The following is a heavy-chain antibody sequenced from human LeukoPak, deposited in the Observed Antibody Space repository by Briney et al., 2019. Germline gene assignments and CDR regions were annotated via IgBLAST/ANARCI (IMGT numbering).Heavy chain of an antibody. V-gene: IGHV3-74*03. D-gene: IGHD5-12*01. CDR2: VESDASRT. J-gene: IGHJ6*02. Sequence: GGSLRLSCVASGFTLSDHWMYWVRQGPSRGLAHVSRVESDASRTTYADFVKGRFTISRDDAKNTMYLQMNSQRVEYTAVYYCVKGGHKLDIQTTHYYYGLDVWGQGTTVAVS. CDR3: VKGGHKLDIQTTHYYYGLDV. CDR1: GFTLSDHW.